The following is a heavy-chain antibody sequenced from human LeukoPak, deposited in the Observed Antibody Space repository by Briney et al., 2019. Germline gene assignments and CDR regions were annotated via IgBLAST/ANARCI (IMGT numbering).Heavy chain of an antibody. CDR1: GFSFSSFA. Sequence: GGSLRLSCAASGFSFSSFAMSWVRQAPGKGLEWVAGISDSGSSTYYADSVKGRFTISRDSPKNTLYLQMNSLRAEDTAVYFCAKDLNYYSGSWPPLYFFDFWGQGTLVTVSS. CDR3: AKDLNYYSGSWPPLYFFDF. CDR2: ISDSGSST. D-gene: IGHD3-10*01. V-gene: IGHV3-23*01. J-gene: IGHJ4*02.